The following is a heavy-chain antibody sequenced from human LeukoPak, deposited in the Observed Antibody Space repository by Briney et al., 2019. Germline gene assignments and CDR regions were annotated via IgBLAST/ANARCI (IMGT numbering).Heavy chain of an antibody. CDR1: GYTFTSNA. D-gene: IGHD3-3*01. CDR2: ISAYNGNT. CDR3: ARWGSEYYDFWSGYYNRYYYYYGMDV. Sequence: GASVKVSCKASGYTFTSNAMNWVRQAPGQGLEWMGWISAYNGNTNYAQKLQGRVTMTTDTSTSTAYMELRSLRSDDTAVYYCARWGSEYYDFWSGYYNRYYYYYGMDVWGQGTTVTVSS. J-gene: IGHJ6*02. V-gene: IGHV1-18*01.